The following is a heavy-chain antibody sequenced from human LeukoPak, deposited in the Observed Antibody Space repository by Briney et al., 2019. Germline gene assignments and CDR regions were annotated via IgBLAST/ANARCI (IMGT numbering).Heavy chain of an antibody. CDR2: ISSSSSTI. Sequence: GGSLRLSCAASGFTFSSYSMNWVRQAPGKGLEWVSYISSSSSTIYYADSVKGRFTISRDNAKNSLYLQMNSLRAEDTAVYYCARDAMVRGRKGDYWGQETLVTVSS. J-gene: IGHJ4*02. CDR1: GFTFSSYS. CDR3: ARDAMVRGRKGDY. D-gene: IGHD3-10*01. V-gene: IGHV3-48*01.